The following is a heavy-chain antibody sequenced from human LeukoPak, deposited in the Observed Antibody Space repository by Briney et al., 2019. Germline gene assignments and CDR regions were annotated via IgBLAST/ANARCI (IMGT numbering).Heavy chain of an antibody. D-gene: IGHD4-17*01. CDR2: ISSSGSTI. J-gene: IGHJ6*03. CDR1: GFTFSSYE. Sequence: GGSLRLSCAASGFTFSSYEMNWVRQAPGKGLEWVSYISSSGSTIYYADSVKGRFTISRDNAKNSLYLQMNSLRAEDTAVYYCASWGTTVTTGVHYYYYYYMDVWGKGTTVTISS. V-gene: IGHV3-48*03. CDR3: ASWGTTVTTGVHYYYYYYMDV.